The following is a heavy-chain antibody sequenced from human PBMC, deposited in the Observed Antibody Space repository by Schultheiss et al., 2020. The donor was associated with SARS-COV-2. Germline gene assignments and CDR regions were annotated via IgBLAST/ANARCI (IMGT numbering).Heavy chain of an antibody. CDR3: ASRTTVTGTAFDI. J-gene: IGHJ4*02. CDR2: INHSGST. CDR1: GGSFSGYY. Sequence: SETLSLTCAVYGGSFSGYYWSWIRQHPGKGLEWIGEINHSGSTNYNPSLKSRVTISVDTSKNQFSLKLSSVTAADTAVYYCASRTTVTGTAFDIWGQGTLVTVSS. V-gene: IGHV4-34*01. D-gene: IGHD4-17*01.